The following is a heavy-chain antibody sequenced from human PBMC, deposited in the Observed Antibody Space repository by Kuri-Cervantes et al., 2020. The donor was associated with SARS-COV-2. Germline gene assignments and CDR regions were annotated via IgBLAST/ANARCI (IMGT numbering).Heavy chain of an antibody. CDR3: AKVETANLDY. Sequence: GESLKISCAASGFTFNNSAMYWVRQAPGKGLEGVPFIRCDGTTEYYADSVKGRLTCSRDKSKNSLYLEMNSLRPEDTAVYYCAKVETANLDYWGQGTLVTVSS. J-gene: IGHJ4*02. CDR1: GFTFNNSA. CDR2: IRCDGTTE. D-gene: IGHD3-3*01. V-gene: IGHV3-30*02.